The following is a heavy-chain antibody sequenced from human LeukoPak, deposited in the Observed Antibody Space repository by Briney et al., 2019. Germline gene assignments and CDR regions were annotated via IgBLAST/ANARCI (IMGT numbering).Heavy chain of an antibody. V-gene: IGHV1-46*01. Sequence: ASVKVSCKASGYTFTSYYMHWVRQAPGQGLEWMGIINPSGGSTSYAQRFQGRVTMTRDTSTSTVYMELSSLRSEDTAVYYCARDRMTATSRSFYYYYGMDVWGQGTTVTVSS. D-gene: IGHD3-16*02. CDR1: GYTFTSYY. CDR3: ARDRMTATSRSFYYYYGMDV. J-gene: IGHJ6*02. CDR2: INPSGGST.